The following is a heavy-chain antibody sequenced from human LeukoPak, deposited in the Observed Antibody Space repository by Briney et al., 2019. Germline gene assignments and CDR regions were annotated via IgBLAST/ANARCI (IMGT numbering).Heavy chain of an antibody. CDR3: ARVGIHYYGSVSYYPI. D-gene: IGHD3-10*01. V-gene: IGHV4-59*01. J-gene: IGHJ4*02. CDR2: IYYSGST. Sequence: SETLSLTCTVSGGSISSYYWSWIRQPPGKGLEWIGYIYYSGSTNYNPSLKSRVTISVDTSKNQFSLKLSSVTAADTAVYYCARVGIHYYGSVSYYPIWGQGTLVTVSS. CDR1: GGSISSYY.